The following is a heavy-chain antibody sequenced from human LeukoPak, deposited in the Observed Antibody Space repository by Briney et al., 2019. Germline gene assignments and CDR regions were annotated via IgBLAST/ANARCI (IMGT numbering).Heavy chain of an antibody. D-gene: IGHD3-9*01. V-gene: IGHV4-34*01. CDR3: ARGRPDILTGKARAERFDP. J-gene: IGHJ5*02. CDR1: GGSFSGYY. CDR2: INHSGST. Sequence: PSETLSLTCAVYGGSFSGYYWSWIRQPPGKGLEWIGEINHSGSTNYNPSLKSRVTISVDTSKNQFSLKLSSVTAADTAVYYCARGRPDILTGKARAERFDPWGQGTLVPVSS.